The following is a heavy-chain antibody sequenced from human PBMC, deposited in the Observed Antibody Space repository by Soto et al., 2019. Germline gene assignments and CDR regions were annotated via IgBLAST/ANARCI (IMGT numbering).Heavy chain of an antibody. V-gene: IGHV4-34*01. Sequence: PSETLSLTCAVYGGSFSGYYWSWIRQPPGKGLEWIGEINHSGSTNYNPSLKSRVTISVDTSKNQFSLKLSSVTAADTAVYYCARAIRRYDILTGYSYYFDYWGQGTLVT. CDR3: ARAIRRYDILTGYSYYFDY. D-gene: IGHD3-9*01. CDR2: INHSGST. CDR1: GGSFSGYY. J-gene: IGHJ4*02.